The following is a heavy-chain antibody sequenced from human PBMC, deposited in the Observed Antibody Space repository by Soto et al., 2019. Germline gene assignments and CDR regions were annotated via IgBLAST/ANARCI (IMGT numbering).Heavy chain of an antibody. V-gene: IGHV3-64*01. Sequence: VQLAESGGGLAQPGGSLRLSCAASGFTLSGYAMDWVRQAPGKGLEYVSGISSNGVGTYYANSVQGRFTISRDNSKNTVYLQMCSLRPEDMAVYYCARRARPDFYYMDVWGKGTTVTVSS. J-gene: IGHJ6*03. CDR1: GFTLSGYA. CDR3: ARRARPDFYYMDV. CDR2: ISSNGVGT. D-gene: IGHD6-6*01.